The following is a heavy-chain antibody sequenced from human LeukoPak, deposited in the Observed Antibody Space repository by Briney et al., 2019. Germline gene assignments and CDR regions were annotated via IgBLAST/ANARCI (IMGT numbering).Heavy chain of an antibody. V-gene: IGHV3-7*01. CDR1: GFTFSSYW. CDR3: ARGKDYYGSGSYLAAFDI. J-gene: IGHJ3*02. D-gene: IGHD3-10*01. CDR2: IKQDGSEK. Sequence: GGSLRLSCVASGFTFSSYWMTWVRQAPGKGLEWVANIKQDGSEKYYVDSVKGRFTISRDNAKNSLYLQMNSLRAEDTAVYYCARGKDYYGSGSYLAAFDIWGQGTMVTVSS.